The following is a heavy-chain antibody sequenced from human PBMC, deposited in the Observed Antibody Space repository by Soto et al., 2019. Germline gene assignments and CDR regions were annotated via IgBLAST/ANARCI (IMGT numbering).Heavy chain of an antibody. V-gene: IGHV4-39*01. CDR3: ARHVNDILTGPFYYYYYMDV. CDR1: GGSISSSSYY. CDR2: IYYSGST. J-gene: IGHJ6*03. Sequence: SETLSLTCTVSGGSISSSSYYWGWIRQPPGKGLEWIGSIYYSGSTYYNPSLKSRVTISVDTSKNQFSLKLSSVTAADTAVYYCARHVNDILTGPFYYYYYMDVWGKGTTVTVSS. D-gene: IGHD3-9*01.